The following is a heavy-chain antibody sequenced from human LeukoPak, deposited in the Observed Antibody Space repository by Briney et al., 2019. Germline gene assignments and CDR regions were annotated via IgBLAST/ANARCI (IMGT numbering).Heavy chain of an antibody. J-gene: IGHJ4*02. CDR3: AREYTLYRSGWFLDY. V-gene: IGHV4-39*07. Sequence: PSETLSLTCIVSGGSISNSSYYWGWIRQPPGKGLEWIGTIDYSGSIYYNPSLKSRATISIDTSKNQFSLKLSSVTAADTAMYYCAREYTLYRSGWFLDYWGQGTVVTVSS. D-gene: IGHD6-19*01. CDR2: IDYSGSI. CDR1: GGSISNSSYY.